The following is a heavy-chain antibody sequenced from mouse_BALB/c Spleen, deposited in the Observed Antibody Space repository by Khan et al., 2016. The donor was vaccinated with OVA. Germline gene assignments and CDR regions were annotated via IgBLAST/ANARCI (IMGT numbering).Heavy chain of an antibody. CDR2: MIYTGYT. V-gene: IGHV3-8*02. CDR1: GDSITSGY. D-gene: IGHD2-14*01. Sequence: EVQLQESGPSLVKPSQTLSLTCSVTGDSITSGYWSWIRKFPGNKLEYMGYMIYTGYTYYNPSLKSRISITRHTSKNQYYLQLSVVTTEDTATYYCARSTYRYAFAYWGQGTLVTDSA. J-gene: IGHJ3*01. CDR3: ARSTYRYAFAY.